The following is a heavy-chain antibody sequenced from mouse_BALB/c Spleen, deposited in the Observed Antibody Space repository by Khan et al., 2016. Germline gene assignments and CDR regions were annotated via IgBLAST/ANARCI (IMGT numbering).Heavy chain of an antibody. Sequence: QVQLQQSGAELAKPGASVKMSCKASGYTFTSYWMHWVKQRPGQGLEWIGYINPSTGYTEYNQKFKDKATLTADKSSSTAYMQLSSLTSEDSAVYCCASYYGSSYVDYWGQGTTLTVSS. CDR1: GYTFTSYW. D-gene: IGHD1-1*01. CDR3: ASYYGSSYVDY. CDR2: INPSTGYT. J-gene: IGHJ2*01. V-gene: IGHV1-7*01.